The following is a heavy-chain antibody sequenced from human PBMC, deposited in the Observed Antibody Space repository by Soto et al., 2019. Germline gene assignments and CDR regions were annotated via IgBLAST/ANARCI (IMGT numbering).Heavy chain of an antibody. D-gene: IGHD6-13*01. CDR3: AKEQGRVAAALDY. CDR2: ITSSGSST. J-gene: IGHJ4*02. V-gene: IGHV3-23*01. CDR1: GFTFSGYG. Sequence: EVQLLESGGDLVQRGGSLRLSCAASGFTFSGYGMSWVRQAPGKGVEWVSSITSSGSSTYYVDSVKGRFTISRDNSKNTLYLQMNSLTVEDTAVYYCAKEQGRVAAALDYWGQGTLVTVSS.